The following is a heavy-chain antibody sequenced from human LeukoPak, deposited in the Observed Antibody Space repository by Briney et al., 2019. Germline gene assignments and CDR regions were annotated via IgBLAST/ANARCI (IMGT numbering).Heavy chain of an antibody. V-gene: IGHV3-30-3*01. J-gene: IGHJ4*02. Sequence: PGRSLRLSCAASGFTFSSYAMHWVRQAPGKGLEWVAVISYDGSNKYYADSVKGRFTISRDNSKNTLYLQMNSLRAEDTALYYCARGLERSLYYFDYWGQGTLVTVPS. CDR2: ISYDGSNK. CDR1: GFTFSSYA. D-gene: IGHD6-13*01. CDR3: ARGLERSLYYFDY.